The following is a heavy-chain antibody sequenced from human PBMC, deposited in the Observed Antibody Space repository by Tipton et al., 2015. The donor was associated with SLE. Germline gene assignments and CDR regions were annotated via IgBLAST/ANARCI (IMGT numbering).Heavy chain of an antibody. J-gene: IGHJ4*02. CDR1: GGSISSYY. CDR3: AREPPHSGAFDD. Sequence: TLSLTCTVSGGSISSYYWSWIRQPAGKGLEWIGYIYTSGSTNYNPSLKSRVTISVDTSKNQFSLKLSSVTAADTAVYYCAREPPHSGAFDDWGQGTLVTVSS. V-gene: IGHV4-4*09. CDR2: IYTSGST. D-gene: IGHD6-25*01.